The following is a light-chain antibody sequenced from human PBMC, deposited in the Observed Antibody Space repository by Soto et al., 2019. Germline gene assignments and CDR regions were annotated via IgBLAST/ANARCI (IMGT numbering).Light chain of an antibody. CDR1: QNVSSSY. Sequence: EIVLTQSPCTLSLSPGERATLSCRASQNVSSSYLAWYQQKPGQAPRPLIYGASSRAIGIPDRFSGSGAGTDFTLTISRLEPEDFAVYSCQQYGSSPGTFGQGKRWIS. CDR2: GAS. V-gene: IGKV3-20*01. CDR3: QQYGSSPGT. J-gene: IGKJ1*01.